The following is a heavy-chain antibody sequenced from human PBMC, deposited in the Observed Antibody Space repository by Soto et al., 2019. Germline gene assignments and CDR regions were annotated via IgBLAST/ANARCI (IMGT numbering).Heavy chain of an antibody. CDR1: GFTFRSYS. J-gene: IGHJ1*01. V-gene: IGHV3-21*01. CDR3: ATHPLDLWQPDQYFQR. CDR2: ISSTSTYI. Sequence: LRLSCAASGFTFRSYSMNWVRQAPGKGLEWVSSISSTSTYIHYADSVKGRFIISRDNAKNSVFLQMNSLRAEDTAVYYCATHPLDLWQPDQYFQRWGQGTLVTVSS. D-gene: IGHD6-13*01.